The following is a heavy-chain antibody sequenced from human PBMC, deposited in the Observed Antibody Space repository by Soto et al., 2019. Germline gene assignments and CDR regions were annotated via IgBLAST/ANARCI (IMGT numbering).Heavy chain of an antibody. J-gene: IGHJ4*02. V-gene: IGHV5-51*01. CDR3: ARYEDKGPTTSRNFDY. D-gene: IGHD1-1*01. CDR1: GYSFTSYW. Sequence: EVQLVQSGAEVKKPGESLKISCKGSGYSFTSYWIGWVRQMPGKGLEWMGIIYPGDSDTRYSPSFQGQVTISADKSISTADLQWSSLKASDTAMYYCARYEDKGPTTSRNFDYWGQGTLVTVSS. CDR2: IYPGDSDT.